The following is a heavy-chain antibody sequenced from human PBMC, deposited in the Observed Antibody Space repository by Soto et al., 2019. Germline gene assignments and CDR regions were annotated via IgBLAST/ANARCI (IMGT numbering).Heavy chain of an antibody. D-gene: IGHD3-22*01. CDR1: GFTFSSYA. V-gene: IGHV3-23*01. CDR3: ANLGGTYYYDSSGYP. CDR2: ISGSGGST. J-gene: IGHJ5*02. Sequence: HPGGSMRLSCAASGFTFSSYAMSWVRQAPGKGLEWVSAISGSGGSTYYADSVKGRFTISRDNSKNTLYLQMNSLRAEDTAVYYCANLGGTYYYDSSGYPWGQGTLVTVSS.